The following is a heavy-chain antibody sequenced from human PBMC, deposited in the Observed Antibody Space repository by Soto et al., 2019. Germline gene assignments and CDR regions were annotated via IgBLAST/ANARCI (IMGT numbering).Heavy chain of an antibody. D-gene: IGHD3-22*01. CDR1: GYTFSTYG. J-gene: IGHJ5*02. V-gene: IGHV1-18*01. Sequence: QVQLVQSGAEVKKPWASVKVSCQASGYTFSTYGISWVRQAPGQVLEWMGWISGHGVNSNYAQRLQGRVTVTTDTSTSTAYMELRNLRCDDTAVYYCARSTPGYYYDSSGYYYSTGNWFDPWGQGTLVTVSS. CDR2: ISGHGVNS. CDR3: ARSTPGYYYDSSGYYYSTGNWFDP.